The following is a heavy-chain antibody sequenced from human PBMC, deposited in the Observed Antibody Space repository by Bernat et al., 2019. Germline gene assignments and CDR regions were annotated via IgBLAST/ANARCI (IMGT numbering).Heavy chain of an antibody. D-gene: IGHD6-19*01. J-gene: IGHJ5*02. V-gene: IGHV3-23*01. Sequence: DVQLLESGGGLVQPGGSLRLSCAASGFTFNNCAMSWVRQAPGKGLEWVSSITGSVPTTYYTDSVKGRFTISRDNSMNTLYLQMNSLRAEDTAVYYCAKPRIAVAGTGWFDPWGQGTLVTVSS. CDR1: GFTFNNCA. CDR3: AKPRIAVAGTGWFDP. CDR2: ITGSVPTT.